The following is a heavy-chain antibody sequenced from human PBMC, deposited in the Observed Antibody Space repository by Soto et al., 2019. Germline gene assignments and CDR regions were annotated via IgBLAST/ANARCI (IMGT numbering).Heavy chain of an antibody. CDR2: IYYSGST. Sequence: SETLSLTCTVSGGSISSGGYYWSWIRQHPGKGLEWIGYIYYSGSTYYNPSLKSRVTISVDTSKNQFSLKLSSVTAAGTAVYYCARDLGPSGGSYGMDVWGQGTTVTVSS. V-gene: IGHV4-31*02. CDR1: GGSISSGGYY. J-gene: IGHJ6*02. D-gene: IGHD2-15*01. CDR3: ARDLGPSGGSYGMDV.